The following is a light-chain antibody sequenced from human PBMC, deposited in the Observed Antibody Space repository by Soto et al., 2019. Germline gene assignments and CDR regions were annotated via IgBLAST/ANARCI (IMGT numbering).Light chain of an antibody. CDR1: QSVSSSY. CDR2: GAS. J-gene: IGKJ1*01. Sequence: ELVLTQSPGNLSLSPGSRAALSCRASQSVSSSYLAWYQQNPGQAPRLLIYGASSRATGIPYRFSGSGSGTDFTLTISRLEPEDSAVYYCQQYGSSPQTFGQGTKVEIK. V-gene: IGKV3-20*01. CDR3: QQYGSSPQT.